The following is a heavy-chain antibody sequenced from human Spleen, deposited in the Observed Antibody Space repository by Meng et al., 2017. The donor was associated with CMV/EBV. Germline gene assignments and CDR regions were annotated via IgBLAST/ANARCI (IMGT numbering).Heavy chain of an antibody. D-gene: IGHD2-21*01. CDR3: AKEWAPYEHFDY. CDR2: ISSDGNFQ. Sequence: GESLKISCAASGFPFRTYAMHWVRQAPGKGREWVAVISSDGNFQHYADSLKGRFTISRDNSKNTLYLQMNSLRAEDTAVYYCAKEWAPYEHFDYWGQGTLVTVSS. V-gene: IGHV3-30-3*02. CDR1: GFPFRTYA. J-gene: IGHJ4*02.